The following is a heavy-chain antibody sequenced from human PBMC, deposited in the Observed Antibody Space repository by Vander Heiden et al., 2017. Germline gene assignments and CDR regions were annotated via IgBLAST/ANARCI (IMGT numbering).Heavy chain of an antibody. CDR3: ARTLVGDDDTAMGTDY. CDR2: IYTSGST. V-gene: IGHV4-4*07. CDR1: GCSISGYY. Sequence: QVQLQESGPALAQPSETLSPPCTVSGCSISGYYGSWIRQPAGKGLEWIGRIYTSGSTNYNPSLKSRVTMSVDTSKNQFSLKLSSVTAADTAVYYCARTLVGDDDTAMGTDYWGQGTLVTVSS. D-gene: IGHD5-18*01. J-gene: IGHJ4*02.